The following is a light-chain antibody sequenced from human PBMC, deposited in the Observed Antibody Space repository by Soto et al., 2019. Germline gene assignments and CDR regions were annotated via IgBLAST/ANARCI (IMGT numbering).Light chain of an antibody. J-gene: IGLJ1*01. V-gene: IGLV1-51*01. Sequence: QSVLTQPPSVSAAPGQKVTISCSGSSSNIGGNSVSWYQQLPGTAPKLLIYDDNKRPLGIPDRFSGSKSGTSATLGITGFQTGDEADYYCGSWDSSLSAYVFGTGTKVT. CDR2: DDN. CDR1: SSNIGGNS. CDR3: GSWDSSLSAYV.